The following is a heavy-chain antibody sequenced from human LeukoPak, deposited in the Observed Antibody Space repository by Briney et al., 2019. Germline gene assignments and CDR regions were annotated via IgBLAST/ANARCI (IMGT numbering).Heavy chain of an antibody. V-gene: IGHV3-11*01. J-gene: IGHJ4*02. CDR3: ARGPYDSSGYYDY. D-gene: IGHD3-22*01. Sequence: RGSLRLSCAASGFTFSDYYMSWIRQAPGKGLEWISYISSSGSTIYYADSVRGQFTISRDNAKNSLYLQMNSLRAEDTAVYYCARGPYDSSGYYDYWGQGTLVTVSS. CDR2: ISSSGSTI. CDR1: GFTFSDYY.